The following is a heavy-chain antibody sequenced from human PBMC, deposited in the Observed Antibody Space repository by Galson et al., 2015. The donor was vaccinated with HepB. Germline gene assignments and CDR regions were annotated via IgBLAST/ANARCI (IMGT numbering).Heavy chain of an antibody. CDR2: IIPIFGTA. J-gene: IGHJ3*02. Sequence: SVKVSCKASGGTFSSYAISWVRQAPGQGLEWMGGIIPIFGTANYAQKFQGRVTITADESTSTAYMELSSLRSEDTAVYYCAARPSGWGSFDIWGQGTMVTVSS. D-gene: IGHD3-3*01. V-gene: IGHV1-69*13. CDR1: GGTFSSYA. CDR3: AARPSGWGSFDI.